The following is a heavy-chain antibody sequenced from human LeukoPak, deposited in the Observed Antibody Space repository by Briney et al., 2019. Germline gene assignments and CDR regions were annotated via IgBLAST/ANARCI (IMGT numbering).Heavy chain of an antibody. V-gene: IGHV3-21*01. J-gene: IGHJ4*02. CDR1: GFTLSSYS. Sequence: PEGSLRLSCAASGFTLSSYSMNWVRQAPGKGLEWVSSISSSSYIQYADSVKGRFTISRDNAANSLYLQMNSLTAEDTAVYYCASSRYYFDSSGYYPDYWGQGTLVTVSS. CDR2: ISSSSYI. D-gene: IGHD3-22*01. CDR3: ASSRYYFDSSGYYPDY.